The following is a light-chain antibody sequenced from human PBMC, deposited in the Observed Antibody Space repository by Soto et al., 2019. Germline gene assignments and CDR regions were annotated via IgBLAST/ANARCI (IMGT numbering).Light chain of an antibody. CDR1: SSDIGGYNY. Sequence: QSALTQPASVSGSPGQSITISCTGTSSDIGGYNYVSWYQQHPGKVPKLMIFEVSNRLSGVSYRFSGSKSGNTASLTISGLQAEYEADYYCSSYTGSSTLYVFGTGTKVTVL. V-gene: IGLV2-14*01. CDR3: SSYTGSSTLYV. J-gene: IGLJ1*01. CDR2: EVS.